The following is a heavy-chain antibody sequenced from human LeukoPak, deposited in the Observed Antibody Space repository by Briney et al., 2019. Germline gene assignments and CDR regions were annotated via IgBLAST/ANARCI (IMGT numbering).Heavy chain of an antibody. D-gene: IGHD2-2*01. CDR1: GYTFASYG. V-gene: IGHV1-18*01. CDR3: ARGGYNGGDIVVVPAAIDY. J-gene: IGHJ4*02. Sequence: ASVKVSCKASGYTFASYGFSWVRQAPGQGLEWMGWISTYNGNTNYAQKLQGRVTMTTDTSTSTAYMDLRSLRSDDTAVYYCARGGYNGGDIVVVPAAIDYWGQGTLVTVSS. CDR2: ISTYNGNT.